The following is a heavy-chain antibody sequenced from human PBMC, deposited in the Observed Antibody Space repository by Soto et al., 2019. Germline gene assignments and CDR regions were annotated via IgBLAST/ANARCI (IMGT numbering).Heavy chain of an antibody. J-gene: IGHJ4*02. Sequence: GGSLRLSCAASGFTFSSYGMHWVRQAPGKGLEWVAVIWYDGSNKYYADSVKGRFTISRDNSKNTLYLQMNSLRAEDTAVYYCARDRYPMITFGGVNFDYWGQGTLVTVSS. CDR3: ARDRYPMITFGGVNFDY. CDR2: IWYDGSNK. CDR1: GFTFSSYG. D-gene: IGHD3-16*01. V-gene: IGHV3-33*01.